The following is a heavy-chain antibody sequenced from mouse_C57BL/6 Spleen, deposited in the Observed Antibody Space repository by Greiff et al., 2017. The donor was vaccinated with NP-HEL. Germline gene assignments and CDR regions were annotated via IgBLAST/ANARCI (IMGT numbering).Heavy chain of an antibody. D-gene: IGHD2-5*01. CDR1: GYTFTSYW. Sequence: QVQLQQPGAELVKPGASVKLSCKASGYTFTSYWMQWVKQRPGQGLEWIGEIDPSDSYTNYNQKFKGKATLTVDTSSSTAYMQLSSLTSEHSAVYYCANAYYSNPAWFAYWGQGTLVTVSA. CDR3: ANAYYSNPAWFAY. V-gene: IGHV1-50*01. CDR2: IDPSDSYT. J-gene: IGHJ3*01.